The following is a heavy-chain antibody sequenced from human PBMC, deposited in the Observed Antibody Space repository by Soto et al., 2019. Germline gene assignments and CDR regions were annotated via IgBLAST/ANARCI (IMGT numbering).Heavy chain of an antibody. CDR3: AKAGGGFGDFVHH. Sequence: GVSLRLSCAASGFTFSSYGMHWVRQAPGKGLEWVTGILYDGSDKYYEDSVKGRFTISRENSKNTLYLQMNSLRTEDSAVYYCAKAGGGFGDFVHHWGQGTPVTVSS. CDR2: ILYDGSDK. D-gene: IGHD3-10*01. V-gene: IGHV3-30*18. J-gene: IGHJ4*02. CDR1: GFTFSSYG.